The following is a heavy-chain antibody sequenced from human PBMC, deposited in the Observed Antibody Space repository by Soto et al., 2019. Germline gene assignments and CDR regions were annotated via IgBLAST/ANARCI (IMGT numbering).Heavy chain of an antibody. J-gene: IGHJ3*02. CDR2: IIPIFGTA. V-gene: IGHV1-69*12. Sequence: QVQLVQSGAEVKKPGSSVKVSCKASGGTFSSYAISWVRQAPGQGLEWMGGIIPIFGTANYAQKFQGRVTXXAXEXXSTAYMERSSLRSADTAVYYCARAGGGYQGDAFDIWGQGTMVTVSS. D-gene: IGHD5-12*01. CDR3: ARAGGGYQGDAFDI. CDR1: GGTFSSYA.